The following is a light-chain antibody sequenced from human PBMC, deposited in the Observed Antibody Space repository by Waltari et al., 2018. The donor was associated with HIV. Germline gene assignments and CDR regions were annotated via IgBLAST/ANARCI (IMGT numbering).Light chain of an antibody. CDR1: LLARKY. V-gene: IGLV3-27*01. CDR3: YSATDDIQV. J-gene: IGLJ2*01. CDR2: KDD. Sequence: SYELTQPSSVSVSPGQTARLTCSGALLARKYIRWFQHKPGQAPLLIIYKDDVRPEGIPERFSGSSSGTTVTLTITGAQADDEADYYCYSATDDIQVFGGGTRLSVL.